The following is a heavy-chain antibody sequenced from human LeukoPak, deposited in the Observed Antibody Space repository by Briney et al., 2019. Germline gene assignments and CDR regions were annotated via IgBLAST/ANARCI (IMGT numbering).Heavy chain of an antibody. CDR2: MYYSGST. V-gene: IGHV4-39*07. CDR3: ASQQQLVLLDWFDP. D-gene: IGHD6-13*01. J-gene: IGHJ5*02. CDR1: GGSISSSSYY. Sequence: PSETLSLTCTVSGGSISSSSYYWGWIRQPPGKGLEWIGSMYYSGSTYYNSSLKSRVTISVDTSKNQFSLKLSSVTAADTAVYYCASQQQLVLLDWFDPWGQGTLVTVSS.